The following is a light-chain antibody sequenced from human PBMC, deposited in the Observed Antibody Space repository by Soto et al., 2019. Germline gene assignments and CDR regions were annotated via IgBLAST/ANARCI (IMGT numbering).Light chain of an antibody. CDR3: CSYADISTYV. J-gene: IGLJ7*01. CDR2: EGT. CDR1: SNYNL. V-gene: IGLV2-23*01. Sequence: QSALTQPASVSGSPGQSITISCTGTSNYNLVSWYQQHPGKVPRLLIYEGTKRPSGVSSRFSASKSGNTASLTISGLQADDEADYYCCSYADISTYVFGPGTQLTVL.